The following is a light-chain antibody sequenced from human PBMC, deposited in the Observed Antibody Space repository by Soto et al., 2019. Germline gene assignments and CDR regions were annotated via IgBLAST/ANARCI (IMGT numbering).Light chain of an antibody. CDR1: QSISSY. J-gene: IGKJ1*01. V-gene: IGKV1-39*01. CDR3: QQSYRTPRGT. Sequence: DIQMTQSASSLSASVGDRVTITCRASQSISSYLNWYQQKPGKAPNLLIYAASSLQSGVPSRFSGSGSGTVFTLTISSLQPEDFATYYCQQSYRTPRGTFGQGTKVDIK. CDR2: AAS.